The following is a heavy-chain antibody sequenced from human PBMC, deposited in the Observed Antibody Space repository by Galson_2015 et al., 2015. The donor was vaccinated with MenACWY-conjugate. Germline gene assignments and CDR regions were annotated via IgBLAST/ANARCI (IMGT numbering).Heavy chain of an antibody. J-gene: IGHJ6*03. Sequence: SLRLSCAGSASTVSNAYMSWVRQAPGKGLEWVGRIKSQSDGGKTDYAAPVKGRFTISRDDLKNTLYLQMNSLKIEDTAVYYCTTHKPDSWGGLLFHYYMDVWGKGTTVTVSS. D-gene: IGHD2-21*01. CDR1: ASTVSNAY. CDR2: IKSQSDGGKT. V-gene: IGHV3-15*01. CDR3: TTHKPDSWGGLLFHYYMDV.